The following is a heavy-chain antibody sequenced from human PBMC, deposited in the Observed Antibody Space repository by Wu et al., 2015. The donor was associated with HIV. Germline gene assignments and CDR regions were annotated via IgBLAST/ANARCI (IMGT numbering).Heavy chain of an antibody. D-gene: IGHD3-16*02. Sequence: QVHLVQSGAEVKKPGASVKVSCKVSGYTLTKLPMHWVRQVPGKGLEWMGGFDFKYGETIYAQKFQGRVTMTEDISTDTAYMELSSLRSEDTAVYYCASVIHPKAFDIWGQGTMVTVSS. V-gene: IGHV1-24*01. CDR3: ASVIHPKAFDI. CDR1: GYTLTKLP. J-gene: IGHJ3*02. CDR2: FDFKYGET.